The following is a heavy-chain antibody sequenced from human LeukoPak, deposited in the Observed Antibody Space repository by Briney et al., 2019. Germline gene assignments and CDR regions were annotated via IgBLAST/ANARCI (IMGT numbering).Heavy chain of an antibody. V-gene: IGHV4-4*07. Sequence: SETLSLTCTVSGGSISSYYWSWIRQPPGKGLEWIGRIYTSGSTNYNPSLKSRVTMSVDTSKNQFSLKLSSVTAADTAIYYCARTSRSNWNDVHWDYWGQGTLVTVSS. D-gene: IGHD1-20*01. CDR1: GGSISSYY. CDR2: IYTSGST. J-gene: IGHJ4*02. CDR3: ARTSRSNWNDVHWDY.